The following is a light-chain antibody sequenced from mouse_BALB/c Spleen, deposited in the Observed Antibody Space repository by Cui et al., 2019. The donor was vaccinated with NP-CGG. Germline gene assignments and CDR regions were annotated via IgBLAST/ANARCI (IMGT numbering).Light chain of an antibody. CDR3: ILWYSNLWV. Sequence: QAVVTQESALTTSPGETVTLTCRSSTGAVTTSNYANWVQEKPDHLFIGLIGGTTTRAQGVPPRFSGSLIGDKPALTIQGAQPEDEQIYFCILWYSNLWVFGGGTKLTVL. CDR1: TGAVTTSNY. V-gene: IGLV1*01. J-gene: IGLJ1*01. CDR2: GTT.